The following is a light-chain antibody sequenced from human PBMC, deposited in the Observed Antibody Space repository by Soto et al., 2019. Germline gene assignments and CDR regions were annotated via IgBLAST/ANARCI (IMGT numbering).Light chain of an antibody. Sequence: EIVMTQSPATLSVSPGERATLSCRASQSVSSNLAWYQQKPGQAPSLLIYGASTRATGTPARFSGSGSGTEFTLTISSLQSEDFAVYYCQQYSNTFRTFGQGTKVDI. CDR1: QSVSSN. V-gene: IGKV3-15*01. J-gene: IGKJ1*01. CDR3: QQYSNTFRT. CDR2: GAS.